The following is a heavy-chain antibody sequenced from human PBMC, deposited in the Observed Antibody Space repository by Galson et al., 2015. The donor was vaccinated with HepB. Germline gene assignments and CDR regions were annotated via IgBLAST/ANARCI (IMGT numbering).Heavy chain of an antibody. CDR3: ASHIY. CDR1: GFTFSSYA. V-gene: IGHV3-30*04. Sequence: SLRLSCAAAGFTFSSYAMYWVRQAPGKGLEGVAVISYDGSNKYYADSVKGRFTISRDNSKNTMYLQMNSLRDEDTAFYYCASHIYWGQGTLVTVSS. CDR2: ISYDGSNK. J-gene: IGHJ4*02.